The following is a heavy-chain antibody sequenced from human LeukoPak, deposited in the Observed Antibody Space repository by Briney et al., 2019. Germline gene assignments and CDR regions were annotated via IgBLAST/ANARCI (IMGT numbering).Heavy chain of an antibody. D-gene: IGHD1-26*01. CDR1: GFTFSSFG. CDR2: ISYDGSNK. V-gene: IGHV3-30*18. CDR3: AEEVGSTYPTFDY. J-gene: IGHJ4*02. Sequence: PGGSLRLSCAASGFTFSSFGMHWVRQAPGKGLEWVAVISYDGSNKYYADSVKGRFTISRVNSKNTLFLQMNSLRAEDTAVYYCAEEVGSTYPTFDYWGRGTLVTVS.